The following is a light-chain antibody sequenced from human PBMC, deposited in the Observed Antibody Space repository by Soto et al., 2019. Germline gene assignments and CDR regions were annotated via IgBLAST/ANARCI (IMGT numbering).Light chain of an antibody. CDR1: QGISSA. CDR3: QQFLNYPIT. V-gene: IGKV1D-13*01. Sequence: AIQLTQSPSSLSASAGDRVTVTCRASQGISSALAWYQQKPGKAPKLLIYDASSLESGVPSRFSGRGSGTEFTLTISSLQPEDFATYYCQQFLNYPITFGQGTRLEIK. J-gene: IGKJ5*01. CDR2: DAS.